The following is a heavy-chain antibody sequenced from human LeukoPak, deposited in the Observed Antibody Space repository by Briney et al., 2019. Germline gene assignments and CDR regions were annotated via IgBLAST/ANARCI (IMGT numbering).Heavy chain of an antibody. CDR2: IIPILGIA. D-gene: IGHD5-12*01. CDR3: ARYRKAATIISDAFDI. CDR1: GGTFSSYA. J-gene: IGHJ3*02. V-gene: IGHV1-69*04. Sequence: ASVKVSCKASGGTFSSYAISWVRQAPGQGLEWMGRIIPILGIANYAQKFQGRVTITADKSTSTAYMELSSLRSEDTAVYYCARYRKAATIISDAFDIWGQGTMVTVSS.